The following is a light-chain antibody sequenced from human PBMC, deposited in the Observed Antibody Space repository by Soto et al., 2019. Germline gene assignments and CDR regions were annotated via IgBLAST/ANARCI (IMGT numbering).Light chain of an antibody. V-gene: IGKV3-11*01. J-gene: IGKJ5*01. Sequence: EIGLTQSPVTLSLSPGERATLSCWASQSIRNSLAWYQQKPGQAPRLLIYADSNRATGIPARFSGSGSGTDFTLTISSLEPEDFSVYYCQQRYNWPITFGQGTLLEI. CDR3: QQRYNWPIT. CDR1: QSIRNS. CDR2: ADS.